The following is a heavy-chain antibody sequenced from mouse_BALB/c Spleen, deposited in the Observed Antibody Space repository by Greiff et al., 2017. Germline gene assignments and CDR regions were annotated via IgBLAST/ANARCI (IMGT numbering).Heavy chain of an antibody. CDR1: GYTFTDYN. V-gene: IGHV1S29*02. J-gene: IGHJ3*01. D-gene: IGHD1-1*01. CDR3: AIYYGSSPAWFAY. CDR2: IYPYNGGT. Sequence: EVQRVESGPELVKPGASVKISCKASGYTFTDYNMHWVKQSHGKSLEWIGYIYPYNGGTGYNQKFKSKATLTVDNSSSTAYMELRSLTSEDSAVYYCAIYYGSSPAWFAYWGQGTLVTVSA.